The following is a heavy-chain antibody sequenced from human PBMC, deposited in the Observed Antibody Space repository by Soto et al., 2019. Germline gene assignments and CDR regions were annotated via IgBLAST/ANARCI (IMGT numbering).Heavy chain of an antibody. Sequence: QVQLQQWGAGLLKPSETLSLTCAVYGGSFSGYYWTWIRQSPEKGLEWIGEVNHSGTTYYNPSLKTRVTISVNTPKNQFFLKMSSVTAADAAVYFCARGIGYCSSINCYSSRRLRFDSWGQGTLVTVSS. CDR1: GGSFSGYY. D-gene: IGHD2-2*01. CDR3: ARGIGYCSSINCYSSRRLRFDS. CDR2: VNHSGTT. J-gene: IGHJ4*02. V-gene: IGHV4-34*01.